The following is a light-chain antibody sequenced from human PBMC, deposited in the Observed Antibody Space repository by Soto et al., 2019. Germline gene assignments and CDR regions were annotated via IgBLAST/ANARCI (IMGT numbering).Light chain of an antibody. V-gene: IGKV3D-15*01. CDR2: DAS. Sequence: EIVMTQSPATLSVSPGEGATLPCRASQSVSSKLVWYQRRPGQAPRVLIYDASTRATGIPDRFSGSGSGTEFTLTISSLQSEDFAIYYCQQYNNWPWTFGQGTKVDIK. CDR3: QQYNNWPWT. CDR1: QSVSSK. J-gene: IGKJ1*01.